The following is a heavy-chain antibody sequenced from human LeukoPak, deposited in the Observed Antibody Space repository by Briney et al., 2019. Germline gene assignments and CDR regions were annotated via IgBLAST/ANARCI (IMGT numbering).Heavy chain of an antibody. Sequence: GGSLRLSCAASGFTFSSYSMNWVRQAPGKGLEWVSYISSSSSTIYYADSVKGRFTISRDNAKNSLYLQMNSLRAEDTAVYYCASAGPYAYCGGDCRHWFDPWGQGTLVTVSS. CDR1: GFTFSSYS. CDR3: ASAGPYAYCGGDCRHWFDP. D-gene: IGHD2-21*02. J-gene: IGHJ5*02. CDR2: ISSSSSTI. V-gene: IGHV3-48*01.